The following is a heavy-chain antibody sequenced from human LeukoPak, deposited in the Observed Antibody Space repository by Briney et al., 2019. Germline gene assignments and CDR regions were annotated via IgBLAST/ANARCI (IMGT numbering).Heavy chain of an antibody. Sequence: GGSLRLSCAASGFTFSSYAMSWVRQAPGKGLEWVSGITDSGGTTYYPDSVKGRFTISRDNSKNTLYLQMNSLRGEDTAVYHCAKDHQFNSETNRGGDAFDMWGHGTMVTVYS. CDR3: AKDHQFNSETNRGGDAFDM. V-gene: IGHV3-23*01. J-gene: IGHJ3*02. D-gene: IGHD1-14*01. CDR2: ITDSGGTT. CDR1: GFTFSSYA.